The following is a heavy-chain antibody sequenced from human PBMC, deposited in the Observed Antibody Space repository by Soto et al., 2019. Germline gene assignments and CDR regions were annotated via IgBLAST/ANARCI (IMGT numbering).Heavy chain of an antibody. D-gene: IGHD6-6*01. CDR2: IYYIGST. Sequence: SATLSLTCTVSGGSISSYYWSWIRQPPGKGLEWIGYIYYIGSTNYNPSLKSRVTISVDTSKNQFSLKLSSVTAADTAVYYCARHYQRAAHFDYWGQGTLVTVSS. J-gene: IGHJ4*02. CDR3: ARHYQRAAHFDY. CDR1: GGSISSYY. V-gene: IGHV4-59*01.